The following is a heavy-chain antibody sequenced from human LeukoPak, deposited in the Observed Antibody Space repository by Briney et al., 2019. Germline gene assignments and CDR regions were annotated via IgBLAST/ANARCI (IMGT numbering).Heavy chain of an antibody. D-gene: IGHD3-10*01. J-gene: IGHJ3*02. V-gene: IGHV3-23*01. CDR1: GFTFDTYA. CDR3: AKDAIRGNGIYDAFDI. Sequence: GSLRLSCAASGFTFDTYAMSWVRQAPGRGLEWVSTIGNTETYYADSVKGRFTISRDNRQNTVYLQMTSLRAEDTAVYFCAKDAIRGNGIYDAFDIWGQGTRVTVSS. CDR2: IGNTET.